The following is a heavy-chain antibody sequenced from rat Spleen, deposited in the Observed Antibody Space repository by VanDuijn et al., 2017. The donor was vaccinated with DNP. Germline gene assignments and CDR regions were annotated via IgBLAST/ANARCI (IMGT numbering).Heavy chain of an antibody. Sequence: EVQLVESDGGLVQPGRSLKLSCVASGFTFSKSAMAWVRQAPTEGLEWVAAISFDGSSTYYRDSVKGRFTISRDNAKSTLYLQMDSLRSEDTATYYCARHRTIMPYYYAMDAWGQGASVTVSS. CDR3: ARHRTIMPYYYAMDA. D-gene: IGHD1-12*01. CDR2: ISFDGSST. V-gene: IGHV5-29*01. CDR1: GFTFSKSA. J-gene: IGHJ4*01.